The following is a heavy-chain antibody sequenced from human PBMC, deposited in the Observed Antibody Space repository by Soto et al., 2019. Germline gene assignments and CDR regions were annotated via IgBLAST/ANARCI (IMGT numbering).Heavy chain of an antibody. CDR3: AKKEEYDHVWGKSPLD. V-gene: IGHV3-23*01. CDR1: RFTFHNYA. CDR2: INGPGDDT. D-gene: IGHD3-16*01. J-gene: IGHJ4*03. Sequence: GSLRLSCTASRFTFHNYAIIWVLQTPLNCLEWVSSINGPGDDTYYADSVKGRFTISRDNSKNTLYLQMNSLRAEDTALYYCAKKEEYDHVWGKSPLDWGQGTLVTVSS.